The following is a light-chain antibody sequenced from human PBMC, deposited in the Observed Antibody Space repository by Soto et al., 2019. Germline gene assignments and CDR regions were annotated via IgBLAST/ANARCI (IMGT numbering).Light chain of an antibody. CDR1: SSDVGGYNY. Sequence: QSVLTQPPSASGSPGQSVTISCTGTSSDVGGYNYVSWYQQHPGKAPNTLIYEASNRPSGVPDRFSGSKSGNTASLTVSGLQAEDEADYYCSSYAGSNNLVFGGGTKVTVL. V-gene: IGLV2-8*01. CDR2: EAS. J-gene: IGLJ2*01. CDR3: SSYAGSNNLV.